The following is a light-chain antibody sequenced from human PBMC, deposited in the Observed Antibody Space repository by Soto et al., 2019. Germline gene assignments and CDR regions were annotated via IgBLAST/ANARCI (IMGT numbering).Light chain of an antibody. J-gene: IGLJ1*01. Sequence: QSALTQPASVSGSPGQSITISCTGTSSDVGGYKYVSWYQQHPDKAPKLIIYVVSNQPSGVSNRFSGSKSGNTASLTISGLQAEDEADYYCGSYTSSDTPYVFGTGTKLTVL. CDR3: GSYTSSDTPYV. CDR1: SSDVGGYKY. V-gene: IGLV2-14*01. CDR2: VVS.